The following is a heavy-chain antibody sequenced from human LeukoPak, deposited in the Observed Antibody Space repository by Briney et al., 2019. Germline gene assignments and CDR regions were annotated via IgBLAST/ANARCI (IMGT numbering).Heavy chain of an antibody. CDR1: GYTFTSYD. CDR3: GRPLQRGSWTQRALDY. CDR2: MNPNSGNA. D-gene: IGHD3-10*01. Sequence: ASVKVSCKASGYTFTSYDISWVRQATGQGLEWMGWMNPNSGNAGYAQRFQGRVTMTRNNSISTAYMELTSLRSEDTAVYYCGRPLQRGSWTQRALDYWGQGTLVTVSS. J-gene: IGHJ4*02. V-gene: IGHV1-8*01.